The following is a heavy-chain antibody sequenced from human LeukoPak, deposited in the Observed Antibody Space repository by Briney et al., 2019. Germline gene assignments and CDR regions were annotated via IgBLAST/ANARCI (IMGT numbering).Heavy chain of an antibody. V-gene: IGHV3-33*08. CDR3: ARGTGELAVAD. CDR1: GFTFSSYS. J-gene: IGHJ4*02. Sequence: GGSLRLSCAASGFTFSSYSMNWVRQAPGKGLEWVAVIWYDGSNKYYADSVKGRFTISRDNSKNTLYLQMNSLRAEDTAVYYCARGTGELAVADWGQGALVTVSS. CDR2: IWYDGSNK. D-gene: IGHD6-19*01.